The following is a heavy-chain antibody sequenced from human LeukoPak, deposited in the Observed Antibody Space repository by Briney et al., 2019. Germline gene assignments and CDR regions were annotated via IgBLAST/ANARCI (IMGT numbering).Heavy chain of an antibody. V-gene: IGHV3-11*04. Sequence: GGSLRLSCAASGFTFSDYYMSRIRQAPGKGLGWVSYISSSSSTIYYADSVKGRFTISRDNAKNSLYLQMNSLRAEDTAVYYCARETYYDFWSGIITDWGQGTLVTVSS. CDR2: ISSSSSTI. J-gene: IGHJ4*02. CDR3: ARETYYDFWSGIITD. D-gene: IGHD3-3*01. CDR1: GFTFSDYY.